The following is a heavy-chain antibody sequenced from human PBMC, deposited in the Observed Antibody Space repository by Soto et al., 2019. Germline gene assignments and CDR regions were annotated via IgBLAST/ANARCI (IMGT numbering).Heavy chain of an antibody. V-gene: IGHV3-30*18. J-gene: IGHJ5*02. CDR1: GFTFSRYG. Sequence: QVQLVESGGGVVQPGRSLRLSFAASGFTFSRYGMHWVRQAPGKGLEWVAVISYDGSNKYYADHVQGRFTISRDNSKNTLDLQMNSLSAEDTAVYYGANDCPWFDPWGQGTLVTVSS. CDR3: ANDCPWFDP. CDR2: ISYDGSNK.